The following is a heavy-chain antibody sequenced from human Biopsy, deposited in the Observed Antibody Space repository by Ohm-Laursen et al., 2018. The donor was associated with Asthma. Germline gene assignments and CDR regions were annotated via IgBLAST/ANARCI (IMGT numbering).Heavy chain of an antibody. CDR1: GYSISNGSYY. J-gene: IGHJ6*02. CDR3: ARDYYDFWNRSVYTYFGMDV. CDR2: IYHRGNT. D-gene: IGHD3-3*01. Sequence: TLSLTCCVSGYSISNGSYYWTWVRQRPGKGLEWIGNIYHRGNTKYNPSLKSRLSFSVDTSKNQFSLKLSSVTAADTAIYFCARDYYDFWNRSVYTYFGMDVWGRGTTVVVSS. V-gene: IGHV4-31*03.